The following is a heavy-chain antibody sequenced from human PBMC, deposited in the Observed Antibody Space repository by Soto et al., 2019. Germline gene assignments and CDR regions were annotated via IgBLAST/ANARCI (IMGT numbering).Heavy chain of an antibody. CDR3: ATDYLVLGYGMDV. CDR1: GFTFSSYS. CDR2: ISSSSSYI. J-gene: IGHJ6*02. Sequence: GGSLRLSCAASGFTFSSYSMNWVRQAPGKGLEWVSSISSSSSYIYYADSVKGRFTISRDNAKNSLYLQMNSLRAEDTAVYYCATDYLVLGYGMDVWGQGTTVTVSS. D-gene: IGHD6-13*01. V-gene: IGHV3-21*01.